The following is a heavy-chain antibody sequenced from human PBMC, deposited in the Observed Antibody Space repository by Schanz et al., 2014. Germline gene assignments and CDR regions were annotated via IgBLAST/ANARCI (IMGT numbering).Heavy chain of an antibody. V-gene: IGHV3-48*01. CDR1: GFTFSSYS. D-gene: IGHD2-15*01. Sequence: EAQLVEPGGGLVQPGGSLRLSCAASGFTFSSYSMNWVRQSPGTGLEWVSYISSSSSTRYYADSVKGRFTISRDNAKNSLFLQMNSLRAEDTAVYYCARDFLLEQLGYSHYYYAMDVWGRGTTVTVSS. J-gene: IGHJ6*02. CDR2: ISSSSSTR. CDR3: ARDFLLEQLGYSHYYYAMDV.